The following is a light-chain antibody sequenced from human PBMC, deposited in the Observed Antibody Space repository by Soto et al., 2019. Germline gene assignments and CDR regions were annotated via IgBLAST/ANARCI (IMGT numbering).Light chain of an antibody. CDR3: QQYGSSPAP. V-gene: IGKV3-20*01. Sequence: EIVLTQSPGTLSLSPGDRATLSCSASQTVSSNFLAWYQQRPAQAPRLLIHGASTRATGITDRFSGSVSGTDFTLTISGLEPEDFAVYYCQQYGSSPAPFGQGTKVDIK. J-gene: IGKJ1*01. CDR2: GAS. CDR1: QTVSSNF.